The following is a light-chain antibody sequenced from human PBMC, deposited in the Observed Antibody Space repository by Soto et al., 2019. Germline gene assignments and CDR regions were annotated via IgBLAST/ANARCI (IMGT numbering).Light chain of an antibody. Sequence: DIQMTQSPSSLSASVGDRVTITCRASQSISSYLNWYQQKPGKAPHLLIYAASSLQSGVPSKFSGSGSVTHFTLTISSLQPEDFATYYCQQSYSSPFAFGPGTKVDIK. CDR2: AAS. V-gene: IGKV1-39*01. CDR3: QQSYSSPFA. CDR1: QSISSY. J-gene: IGKJ3*01.